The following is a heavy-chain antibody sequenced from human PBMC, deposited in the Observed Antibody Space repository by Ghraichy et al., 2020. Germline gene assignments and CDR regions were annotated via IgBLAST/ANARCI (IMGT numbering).Heavy chain of an antibody. CDR1: GGSISSYY. J-gene: IGHJ3*02. D-gene: IGHD3-3*01. CDR2: IYYSGST. V-gene: IGHV4-59*01. Sequence: SETLSLTCTVSGGSISSYYWSWIRQPPGKGLEWIGYIYYSGSTNYNPSLKSRVTISVDTSKNQFSLKLSSVTAADTAVYYCARDSRKPYYDFWSGYYGGPDAFDIWGQGTMVTVSS. CDR3: ARDSRKPYYDFWSGYYGGPDAFDI.